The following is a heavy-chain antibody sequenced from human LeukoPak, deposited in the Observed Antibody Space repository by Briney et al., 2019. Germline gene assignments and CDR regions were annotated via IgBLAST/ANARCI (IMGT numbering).Heavy chain of an antibody. V-gene: IGHV5-51*01. D-gene: IGHD3-10*01. Sequence: GASLKISCKGSGYSFTSYWIGWVRQMPGKGLEWMGIIYPGDSDTRYSPSFQGQVTISADKSISTAYLQWSSLKASDTAMYYCARLVYGSGSYSEGYFDYWGQGTLVTVSS. J-gene: IGHJ4*02. CDR3: ARLVYGSGSYSEGYFDY. CDR1: GYSFTSYW. CDR2: IYPGDSDT.